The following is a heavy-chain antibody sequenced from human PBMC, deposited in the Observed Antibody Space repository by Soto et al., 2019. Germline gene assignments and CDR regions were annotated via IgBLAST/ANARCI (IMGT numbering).Heavy chain of an antibody. CDR3: ARDAPGEAPY. D-gene: IGHD2-2*01. CDR1: GGSITNGDYY. V-gene: IGHV4-31*03. Sequence: QVQLQESGPGLVRPSQTLSLTCTVSGGSITNGDYYWNWIRQHPGKGLEWIGYINYRGTTFYNSSLKSRVFISVETSKNQFSLNLSSVTAADTAVYFCARDAPGEAPYWGQGTLVTGSS. J-gene: IGHJ4*02. CDR2: INYRGTT.